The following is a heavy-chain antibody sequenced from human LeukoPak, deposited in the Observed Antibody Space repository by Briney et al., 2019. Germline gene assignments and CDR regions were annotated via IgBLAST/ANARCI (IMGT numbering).Heavy chain of an antibody. Sequence: GGSLRLSCAASGFTFSDYYMSWIRQAPGKGLEWVSYISSSGSTIYYADSVKGRFTISRDNAKNSLYLQMNSLRAEDTAVYYCARQRGYSYGFEDPKHFDYWGLGTLVTVSS. D-gene: IGHD5-18*01. CDR2: ISSSGSTI. J-gene: IGHJ4*02. CDR3: ARQRGYSYGFEDPKHFDY. CDR1: GFTFSDYY. V-gene: IGHV3-11*01.